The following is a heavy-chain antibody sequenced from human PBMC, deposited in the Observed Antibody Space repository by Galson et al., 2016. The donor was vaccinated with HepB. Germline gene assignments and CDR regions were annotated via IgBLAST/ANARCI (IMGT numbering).Heavy chain of an antibody. D-gene: IGHD5-12*01. V-gene: IGHV4-39*01. J-gene: IGHJ4*02. CDR2: IFSTGSS. CDR3: ARTGYCGGTTCRDS. CDR1: GASIDSSTDY. Sequence: SETLSLTCTVSGASIDSSTDYWGWVRHPPGKGLEWVGSIFSTGSSYYNPSPGSRVSLSLDTSKNRISLTLTSVTAGDTAVYYCARTGYCGGTTCRDSWGQGTLVTVSS.